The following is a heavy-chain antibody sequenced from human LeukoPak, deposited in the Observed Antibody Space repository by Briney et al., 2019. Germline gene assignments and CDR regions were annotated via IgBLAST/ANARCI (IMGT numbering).Heavy chain of an antibody. CDR1: GFTFSSYG. CDR3: ARDREGYFDY. CDR2: IWYDGSNK. Sequence: GGSLRLSCAASGFTFSSYGMHWVRRAPSKGLEWVAVIWYDGSNKYYADSVKGRFTISRDNSKNTLYLQMNSLRAEDTAVYYCARDREGYFDYWGQGTLVTVSS. V-gene: IGHV3-33*01. J-gene: IGHJ4*02.